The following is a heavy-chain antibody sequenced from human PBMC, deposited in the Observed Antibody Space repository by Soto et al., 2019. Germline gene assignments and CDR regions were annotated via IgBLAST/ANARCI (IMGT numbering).Heavy chain of an antibody. CDR1: GFSLTTSGVA. Sequence: QITLKESGPTLVKPTQTLTLTCTFSGFSLTTSGVAVGWIRQPPGKALEWLSVIYWDDDKRSSPSLRNRLTITNDTSKNHVVLTMTTLAPVDTATYCWTHRDRASEGLFDLWGQGILVTVSS. CDR3: THRDRASEGLFDL. V-gene: IGHV2-5*02. CDR2: IYWDDDK. J-gene: IGHJ4*02.